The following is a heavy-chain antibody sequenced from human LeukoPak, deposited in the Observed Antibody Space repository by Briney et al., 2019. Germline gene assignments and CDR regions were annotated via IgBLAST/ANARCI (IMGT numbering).Heavy chain of an antibody. CDR2: IYTSGST. J-gene: IGHJ2*01. V-gene: IGHV4-61*02. CDR1: GGSISSGGYY. CDR3: ARQYIDILTGYHRGELYWYFDL. Sequence: SETLSLTCTVSGGSISSGGYYWSWIRQPAGKGLEWIGRIYTSGSTNYNPSLKSRVTISIDTSKNQFSLKLNSVTAADTAVYYCARQYIDILTGYHRGELYWYFDLWGRGTLVTVSS. D-gene: IGHD3-9*01.